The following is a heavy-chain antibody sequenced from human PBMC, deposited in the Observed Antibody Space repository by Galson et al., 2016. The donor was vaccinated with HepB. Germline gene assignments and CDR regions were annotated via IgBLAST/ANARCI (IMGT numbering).Heavy chain of an antibody. CDR2: MNPNSGNT. D-gene: IGHD4-11*01. Sequence: SVKVSCKASGDTFASYDINWLRQATGQGLEWMGWMNPNSGNTGYAQKFQGRVTMTRKTSISTAYMELSSLTSEDTAVYYCARGSDYSNYVAVYWGQGTLVTASS. V-gene: IGHV1-8*01. J-gene: IGHJ4*02. CDR1: GDTFASYD. CDR3: ARGSDYSNYVAVY.